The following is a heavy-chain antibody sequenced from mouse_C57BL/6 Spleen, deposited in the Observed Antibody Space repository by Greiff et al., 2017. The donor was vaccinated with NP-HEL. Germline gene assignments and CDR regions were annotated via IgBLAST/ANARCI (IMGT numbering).Heavy chain of an antibody. CDR3: ARDYEYDLRCAY. J-gene: IGHJ3*01. D-gene: IGHD2-4*01. CDR2: INPSSGYT. CDR1: GYTFTSYT. V-gene: IGHV1-4*01. Sequence: QVQLQQSGAELARPGASVKMSCKASGYTFTSYTMHWVKQRPGQGLEWIGYINPSSGYTKYNQKFKDKATLTADKSSSTAYMQLSSLTSEDSAVYYGARDYEYDLRCAYWGQGTLVTVSA.